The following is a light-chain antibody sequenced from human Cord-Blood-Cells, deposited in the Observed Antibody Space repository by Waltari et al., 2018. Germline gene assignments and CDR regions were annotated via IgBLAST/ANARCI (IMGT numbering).Light chain of an antibody. CDR1: QSVLYSSNNTNY. CDR3: QQYYSTPLT. J-gene: IGKJ4*01. Sequence: DIVMTQYTDFPAVSIGARAPINCQARQSVLYSSNNTNYLAWYQQKPGQPPKLLIYWASTRESGVPDRFSGSGSGTDFTLTISSLQAEDVAVYYCQQYYSTPLTFGGGTKVEIK. CDR2: WAS. V-gene: IGKV4-1*01.